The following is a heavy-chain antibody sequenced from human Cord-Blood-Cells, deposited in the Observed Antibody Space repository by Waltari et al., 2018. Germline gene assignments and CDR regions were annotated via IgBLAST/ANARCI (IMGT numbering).Heavy chain of an antibody. J-gene: IGHJ6*03. CDR2: ISSSSSYI. D-gene: IGHD5-18*01. Sequence: EVQLVESGGGLVKPGGSLRLSCAASGCTFSSYSMTWVGPAPGKGLEWVSSISSSSSYIYYADSVKGRFTISRDNAKNSLYLQMNSLRAEDTAVYYCARDIGGHSYGYYYYYYMDVWGKGTTVTVSS. CDR3: ARDIGGHSYGYYYYYYMDV. CDR1: GCTFSSYS. V-gene: IGHV3-21*01.